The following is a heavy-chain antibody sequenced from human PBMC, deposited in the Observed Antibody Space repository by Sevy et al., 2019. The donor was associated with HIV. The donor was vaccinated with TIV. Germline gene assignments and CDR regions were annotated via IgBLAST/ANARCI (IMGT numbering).Heavy chain of an antibody. Sequence: SETLSLTCTVSGGSISSGDYYWSWIRQPPGKGLECIGYMYYSGSTYYNPSLKSRVTISVDTSKNQFSLKLSSVTAADTAVYYCARDRYSNYPTHYYYYGMDVWDQGTTVTVSS. J-gene: IGHJ6*02. CDR2: MYYSGST. V-gene: IGHV4-30-4*01. CDR3: ARDRYSNYPTHYYYYGMDV. CDR1: GGSISSGDYY. D-gene: IGHD4-4*01.